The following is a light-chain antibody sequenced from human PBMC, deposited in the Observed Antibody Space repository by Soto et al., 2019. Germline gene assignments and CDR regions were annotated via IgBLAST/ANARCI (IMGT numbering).Light chain of an antibody. CDR2: GAS. CDR3: QQYDSSPKT. CDR1: QSVSSN. Sequence: EIVMTQSPATLSVSPGERATLSCRASQSVSSNLAWYLQKPGQAPRLLIYGASSRATGIPDRFSGSGSGTDFTLTISRLEPEDFAVYYCQQYDSSPKTFGQGTKVDIK. V-gene: IGKV3-20*01. J-gene: IGKJ1*01.